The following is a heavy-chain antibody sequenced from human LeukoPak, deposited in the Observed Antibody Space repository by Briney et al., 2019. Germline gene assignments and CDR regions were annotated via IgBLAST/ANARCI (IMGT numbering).Heavy chain of an antibody. CDR3: AKDGGQDILTGYYDAFDM. V-gene: IGHV3-9*01. CDR2: ISWSGGNI. CDR1: GFTFDAFA. J-gene: IGHJ3*02. D-gene: IGHD3-9*01. Sequence: PSRSLRLSCAASGFTFDAFAMHWVRQAPGKGLEWVSGISWSGGNIGYAASVKGRFIISRDNAKNSLYLQMNSLRAEDTALYYCAKDGGQDILTGYYDAFDMWGQGTMVTVSS.